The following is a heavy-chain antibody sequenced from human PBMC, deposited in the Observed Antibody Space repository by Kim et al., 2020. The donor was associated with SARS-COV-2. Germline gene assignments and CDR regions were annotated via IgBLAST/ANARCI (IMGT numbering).Heavy chain of an antibody. Sequence: GGSLRLSCAASGFTFSSYAMHWVRQAPGKGLEWVAVISYDGSNKYYADSVKGRFTISRDNSKNTLYLQMNSLRAEDTAVYYCARDASLTGYYILFYYYYGMDVWAKGPRSPSP. J-gene: IGHJ6*02. D-gene: IGHD3-9*01. V-gene: IGHV3-30*04. CDR3: ARDASLTGYYILFYYYYGMDV. CDR2: ISYDGSNK. CDR1: GFTFSSYA.